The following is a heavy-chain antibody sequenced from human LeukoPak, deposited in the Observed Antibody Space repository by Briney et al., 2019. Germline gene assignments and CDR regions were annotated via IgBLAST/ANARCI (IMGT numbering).Heavy chain of an antibody. V-gene: IGHV4-39*02. CDR3: ARDTVAGTIYYYYYMDV. Sequence: SETLSLTCTVSGGSISSSSYYWGWIRQPPGKGLEWIGSIYYSGSTYYNPSLKSRVTISVDTSKNQLSLKLSSVTAADTAVYYCARDTVAGTIYYYYYMDVWGKGTTVTVSS. J-gene: IGHJ6*03. CDR2: IYYSGST. D-gene: IGHD6-19*01. CDR1: GGSISSSSYY.